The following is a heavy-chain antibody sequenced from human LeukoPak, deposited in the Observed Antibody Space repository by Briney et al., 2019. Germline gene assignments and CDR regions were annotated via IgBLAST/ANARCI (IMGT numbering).Heavy chain of an antibody. V-gene: IGHV1-46*01. J-gene: IGHJ4*02. Sequence: ASAKVSCKASGYTSTYYYTHSVRPAPGPRLEWMGIINPSGGSTSYAQKFQGRVTMTKDTSTSTVYMELSRMRSEDTAVYYCARKAGGSYRLDYWGQGTLVTVSS. CDR2: INPSGGST. D-gene: IGHD1-26*01. CDR3: ARKAGGSYRLDY. CDR1: GYTSTYYY.